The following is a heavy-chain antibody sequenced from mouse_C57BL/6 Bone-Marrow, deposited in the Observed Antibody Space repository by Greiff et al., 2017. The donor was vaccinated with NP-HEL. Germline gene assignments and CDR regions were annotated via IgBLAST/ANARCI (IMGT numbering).Heavy chain of an antibody. V-gene: IGHV14-4*01. J-gene: IGHJ2*01. Sequence: VQLQQSGAELVRPGASVKLSCTASGFNIKDDYMHWVKQRPEQGLEWIGWIDPENGDTEYASKFQGTATITADTSSNTAYLQLSSLTSEDTAVYYCTGYDGVDYWGQGTTLTVSS. D-gene: IGHD2-2*01. CDR2: IDPENGDT. CDR1: GFNIKDDY. CDR3: TGYDGVDY.